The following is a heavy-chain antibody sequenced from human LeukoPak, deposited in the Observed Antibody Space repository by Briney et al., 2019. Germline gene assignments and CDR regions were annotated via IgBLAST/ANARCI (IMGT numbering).Heavy chain of an antibody. J-gene: IGHJ3*02. CDR1: GFTFSSYS. V-gene: IGHV3-48*01. Sequence: GGSLRLSCAASGFTFSSYSMDWVRQAPGKGLEWVSYISSSSSTIYYADSVKGRFTISRDNAKNSLYLQMNSLRAEDTAVYYCARDRSWIAARPGAFDIWGQGTMVTVSS. D-gene: IGHD6-6*01. CDR3: ARDRSWIAARPGAFDI. CDR2: ISSSSSTI.